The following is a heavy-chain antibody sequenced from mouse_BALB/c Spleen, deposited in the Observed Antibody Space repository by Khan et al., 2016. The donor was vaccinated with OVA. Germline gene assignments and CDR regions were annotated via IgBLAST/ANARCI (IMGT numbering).Heavy chain of an antibody. J-gene: IGHJ4*01. Sequence: EVELVESGGGVVKPGGSLKLSCSASGFTFSSFAMSWVRQTPERRLEWVATISTGGHYTFYPDSVEGRFTISRDNARNTLYLQMSSLRSEDTAMCYCTRHFVDYYSMHYWGQGTSVTVSS. V-gene: IGHV5-9-3*01. CDR3: TRHFVDYYSMHY. CDR1: GFTFSSFA. CDR2: ISTGGHYT.